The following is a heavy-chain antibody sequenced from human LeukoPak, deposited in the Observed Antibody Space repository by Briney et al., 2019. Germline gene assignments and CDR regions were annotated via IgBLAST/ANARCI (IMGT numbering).Heavy chain of an antibody. Sequence: AASVKVSCKASGYTFTGYYMHWVRQAPGQGLEWMGWINPNSGGTNYAQKFQGRVTMTRDTSISTAYMELSRLRSDDTAVYYCARTYHYDFSSWYAFDYWGQGTLVTVSS. CDR1: GYTFTGYY. V-gene: IGHV1-2*02. J-gene: IGHJ4*02. CDR2: INPNSGGT. CDR3: ARTYHYDFSSWYAFDY. D-gene: IGHD6-13*01.